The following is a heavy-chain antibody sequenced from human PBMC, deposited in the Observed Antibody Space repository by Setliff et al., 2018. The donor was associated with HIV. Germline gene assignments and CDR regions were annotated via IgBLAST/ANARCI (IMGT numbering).Heavy chain of an antibody. J-gene: IGHJ3*01. D-gene: IGHD3-9*01. CDR2: IYHSGST. CDR3: ARSLRYFDWSLRRPSHDAFDF. V-gene: IGHV4-30-4*08. CDR1: GGSISSGDYY. Sequence: SETLSLTCSVSGGSISSGDYYWGWIRQPPGKGLEWIGYIYHSGSTYYNPSLKSPVTISVDTSKNQFSLKLSFVTAADTAVYCCARSLRYFDWSLRRPSHDAFDFWGQGTMVTVSS.